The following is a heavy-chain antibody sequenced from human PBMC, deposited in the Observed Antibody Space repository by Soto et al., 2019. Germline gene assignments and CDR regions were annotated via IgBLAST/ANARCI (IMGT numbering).Heavy chain of an antibody. CDR1: GFTFSNYA. V-gene: IGHV3-23*01. D-gene: IGHD4-17*01. Sequence: EVQLLESGGGLVQPGESLRLSCAASGFTFSNYAMSWVRQAPGKGPEWVAGIAANGGAAYLADSVKGRFTISRDNSKNTLYQQMNSLRPDDTALYYCGKDPNGDYVGAFDICGQGTMVTVSS. CDR3: GKDPNGDYVGAFDI. CDR2: IAANGGAA. J-gene: IGHJ3*02.